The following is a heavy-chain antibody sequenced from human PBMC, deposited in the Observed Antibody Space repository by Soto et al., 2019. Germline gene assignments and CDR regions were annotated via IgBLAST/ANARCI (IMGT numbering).Heavy chain of an antibody. CDR2: IIPILGIA. D-gene: IGHD6-13*01. J-gene: IGHJ2*01. CDR1: GGTFSSYT. Sequence: QVQLVQSGAEVKKPGSLVKVSCKASGGTFSSYTISWVRQAPGQGLEWMGRIIPILGIANYAQKFQGRVTITADKSTSTAYMELSSLRSEDTAVYYCARSPAAGTGRWYFDLWGRGTLVTVSS. CDR3: ARSPAAGTGRWYFDL. V-gene: IGHV1-69*02.